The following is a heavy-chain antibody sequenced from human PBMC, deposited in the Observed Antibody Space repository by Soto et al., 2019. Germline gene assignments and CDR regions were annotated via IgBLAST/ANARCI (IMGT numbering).Heavy chain of an antibody. J-gene: IGHJ4*02. V-gene: IGHV2-5*02. CDR1: GFSLSTRGVG. Sequence: QITLKESGPTLVKPTQTLTLTCTFSGFSLSTRGVGVGWIRQPPGKALEWLALIYWDDDEGYSPSLKSRLTITQDTSKNQVVLTMTTMDPVDTATYYCAHRPRGYSSHFDYWGQGTLVTVSS. D-gene: IGHD5-18*01. CDR2: IYWDDDE. CDR3: AHRPRGYSSHFDY.